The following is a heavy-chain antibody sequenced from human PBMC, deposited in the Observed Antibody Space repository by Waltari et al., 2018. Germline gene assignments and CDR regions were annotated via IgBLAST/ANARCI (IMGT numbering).Heavy chain of an antibody. V-gene: IGHV5-51*01. CDR3: ARHESSGWDGQGNWFDP. D-gene: IGHD6-19*01. J-gene: IGHJ5*02. Sequence: EVQLVQSGAEVKKPGESLKISCKGSGYSFTSYWIGWVRQMPGKGLEWMGIIDPGDSDNRYSPAVQGQVTISADKSISTAYLQWSSLKASDTAMYYCARHESSGWDGQGNWFDPWGQGTLVTVSS. CDR1: GYSFTSYW. CDR2: IDPGDSDN.